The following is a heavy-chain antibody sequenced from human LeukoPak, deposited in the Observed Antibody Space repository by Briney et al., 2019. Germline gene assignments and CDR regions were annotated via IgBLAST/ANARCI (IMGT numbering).Heavy chain of an antibody. CDR3: ATQRGRWLFPY. Sequence: GGSLRLSCAASGFTFSSYGMHWVRQAPGKGLEWVAVISYDGSNKYYADSVKSRFTISRDNSKNTLYLQMNSLRAEDTAVYYCATQRGRWLFPYWGQGTLVTVSS. CDR1: GFTFSSYG. J-gene: IGHJ4*02. D-gene: IGHD3-9*01. V-gene: IGHV3-30*03. CDR2: ISYDGSNK.